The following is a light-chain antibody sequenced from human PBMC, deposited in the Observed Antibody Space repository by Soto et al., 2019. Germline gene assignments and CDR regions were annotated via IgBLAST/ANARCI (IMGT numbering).Light chain of an antibody. J-gene: IGKJ1*01. Sequence: DIQMTQSPSTLSASVGDRVTIACRASQSIGTWLAWYQQIPGKAPKLLIYAASSLESGVPSRFSGSGSGTEFTLTISSLQPDDFATYYCQQYNIYYWTFGQGTKVDTK. CDR3: QQYNIYYWT. CDR2: AAS. V-gene: IGKV1-5*01. CDR1: QSIGTW.